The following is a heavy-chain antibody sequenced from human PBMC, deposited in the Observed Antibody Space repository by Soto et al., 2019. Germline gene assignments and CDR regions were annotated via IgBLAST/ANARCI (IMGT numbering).Heavy chain of an antibody. V-gene: IGHV4-39*01. D-gene: IGHD4-17*01. CDR1: GGSISSNSYY. CDR2: IYSSGST. CDR3: ARLPDYDDYADLLGYFDY. Sequence: ETLSLTCTVSGGSISSNSYYWGWIRQPPGKGLEWIGSIYSSGSTYYNPSLKSRVTISVDTSKNQFSLKLSSVTAADTAVYYCARLPDYDDYADLLGYFDYWGQGTLVTVSS. J-gene: IGHJ4*02.